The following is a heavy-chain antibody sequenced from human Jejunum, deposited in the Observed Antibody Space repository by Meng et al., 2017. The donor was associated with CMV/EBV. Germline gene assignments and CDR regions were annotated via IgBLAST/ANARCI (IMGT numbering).Heavy chain of an antibody. Sequence: TFNTYAMTWVRHAPGKGLEWVAIISGSSGVTYYADSVEGRFTISRDSSKNTLYLQMDSLRAEDSVVYYCASHTHYAGNPPGTHNCWGQGTLVTVSS. CDR1: TFNTYA. CDR2: ISGSSGVT. J-gene: IGHJ4*02. D-gene: IGHD1-14*01. V-gene: IGHV3-23*01. CDR3: ASHTHYAGNPPGTHNC.